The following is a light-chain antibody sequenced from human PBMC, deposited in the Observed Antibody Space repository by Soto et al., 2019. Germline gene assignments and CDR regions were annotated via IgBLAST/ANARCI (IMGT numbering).Light chain of an antibody. J-gene: IGKJ2*01. CDR1: QSVGRY. Sequence: EMVLTQSPATLSLSPGDRATLSCRASQSVGRYLAWYQQRPGQAPRLLIYDSSNRVTGIPARFSGNGSGREVTLTISSLEPEDFAVYYCQYHTDWPPYTFGQGTTLEI. V-gene: IGKV3-11*02. CDR2: DSS. CDR3: QYHTDWPPYT.